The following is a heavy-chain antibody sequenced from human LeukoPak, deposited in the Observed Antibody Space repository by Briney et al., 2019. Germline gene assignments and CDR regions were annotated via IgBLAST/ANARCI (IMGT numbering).Heavy chain of an antibody. V-gene: IGHV3-30*02. CDR1: GFTFSSYG. Sequence: PGGSLRLSCAASGFTFSSYGMHWVRQAPGKGLEWVAFIRYDGSNKYYADSVKGRFTISRDNSKNTLYLQMNSLRAEDTAVYYCAKGDIVVVPAAIGYWGQGTLVTVSS. CDR2: IRYDGSNK. J-gene: IGHJ4*02. CDR3: AKGDIVVVPAAIGY. D-gene: IGHD2-2*01.